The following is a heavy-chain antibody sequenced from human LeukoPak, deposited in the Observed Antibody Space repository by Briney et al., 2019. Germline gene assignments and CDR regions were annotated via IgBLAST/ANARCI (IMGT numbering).Heavy chain of an antibody. J-gene: IGHJ3*02. CDR3: ASGYSSGWYVVGAFDI. CDR2: INPNSGGT. D-gene: IGHD6-19*01. V-gene: IGHV1-2*06. CDR1: GYTFTGYY. Sequence: ASVKVSCKASGYTFTGYYMHWVRQAPGQGLEWMGRINPNSGGTNYAQKFQGRVTMTRDTSISTAYMELSRLRSDDTAVYYCASGYSSGWYVVGAFDIWGQGTMVTVSS.